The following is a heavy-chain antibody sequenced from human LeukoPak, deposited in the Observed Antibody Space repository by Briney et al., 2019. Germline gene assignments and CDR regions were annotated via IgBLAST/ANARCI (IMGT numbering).Heavy chain of an antibody. V-gene: IGHV1-69*13. CDR3: ARDKAAGTEHAFDI. Sequence: SVKVSCKASGGTFSSYAISWVRQAPGQGLEWMGGIIPIFGTANYAQKFQGRVTITADESTSTVYMELSSLRSEDTAVYYCARDKAAGTEHAFDIWGQGTMVTVSS. CDR2: IIPIFGTA. D-gene: IGHD6-13*01. CDR1: GGTFSSYA. J-gene: IGHJ3*02.